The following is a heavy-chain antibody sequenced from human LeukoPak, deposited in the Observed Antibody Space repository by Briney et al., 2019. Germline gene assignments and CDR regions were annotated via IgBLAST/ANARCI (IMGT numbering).Heavy chain of an antibody. V-gene: IGHV4-61*02. CDR1: GGSISSGSYY. CDR3: ARGRTKAVAGTSFDY. J-gene: IGHJ4*02. D-gene: IGHD6-19*01. Sequence: SETLSLTCTVSGGSISSGSYYWSWIRQPAGKGLEWIGRIYTSGSTNYNPSLKSRVTISVDTSKNQFSLKLSSVTAADTAVYYCARGRTKAVAGTSFDYWGQGTLVTVSS. CDR2: IYTSGST.